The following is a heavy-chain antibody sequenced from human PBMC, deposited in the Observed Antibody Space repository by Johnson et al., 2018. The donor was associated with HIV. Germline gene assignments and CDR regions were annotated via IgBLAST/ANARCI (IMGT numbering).Heavy chain of an antibody. CDR3: AKLWGVIAATGDAFDI. J-gene: IGHJ3*02. CDR1: GFTFSSYW. V-gene: IGHV3-66*04. CDR2: IYSGGST. Sequence: VQLVESGGALVQPGDSLGLSCAVSGFTFSSYWMSWVRQAPGKGLEWVSVIYSGGSTYHADSVKGRFTISRDNSKNSLYLQMNSLRAEDTAVYYCAKLWGVIAATGDAFDIWGQGTMVTVSS. D-gene: IGHD3-10*01.